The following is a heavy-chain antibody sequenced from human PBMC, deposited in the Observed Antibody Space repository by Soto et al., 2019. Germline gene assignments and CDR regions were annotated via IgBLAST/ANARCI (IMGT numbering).Heavy chain of an antibody. D-gene: IGHD3-16*01. V-gene: IGHV4-34*01. CDR3: ARDKITGRFVY. CDR1: GGSFSGYY. Sequence: QVQLQQWGAGLLKPSETLSLTCAVYGGSFSGYYWTWIRQPPGTGLEWIGEINHSGSTNYNPSLKSLVTISVDTSKNQFSLKLTSVTAADTAVYYCARDKITGRFVYWGQGTLVTVSS. J-gene: IGHJ4*02. CDR2: INHSGST.